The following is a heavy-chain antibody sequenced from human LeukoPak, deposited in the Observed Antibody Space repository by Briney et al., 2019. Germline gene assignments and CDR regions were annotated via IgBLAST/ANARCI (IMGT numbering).Heavy chain of an antibody. D-gene: IGHD3-3*01. CDR3: AKDNTIFGVVRGGDAFDI. J-gene: IGHJ3*02. CDR1: GFTFSSYA. V-gene: IGHV3-23*01. Sequence: PGGSLRLSCAASGFTFSSYAMSWVRQAPGKGLEWVSAISGSGGSTYYADSVKGRFTISRDNSKNTLYLQMNSLRAEDTAVYYCAKDNTIFGVVRGGDAFDIWGQGTMVTVSS. CDR2: ISGSGGST.